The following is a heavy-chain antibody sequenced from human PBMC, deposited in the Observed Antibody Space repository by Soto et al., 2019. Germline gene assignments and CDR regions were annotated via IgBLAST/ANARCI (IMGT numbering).Heavy chain of an antibody. CDR2: ITPVFGTA. V-gene: IGHV1-69*01. CDR3: ARSLYGTTVTHWFDP. Sequence: QVQLVQSGAEVKKPGSSVKVSCKASADTFNSYSLSWLRQAPGQRLEWMGGITPVFGTADYAQSFEDRLTITADDSTSTVYMELSSLRSDDKAVYYCARSLYGTTVTHWFDPWGQGALVTVSS. CDR1: ADTFNSYS. J-gene: IGHJ5*02. D-gene: IGHD4-17*01.